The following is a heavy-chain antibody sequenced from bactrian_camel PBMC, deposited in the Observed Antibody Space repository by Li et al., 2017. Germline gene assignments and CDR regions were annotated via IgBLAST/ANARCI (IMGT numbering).Heavy chain of an antibody. V-gene: IGHV3S26*01. Sequence: HVQLVESGGGSVQAGGSLRLSCAASAYTSISRLYMAWFRQAPGKEREGVAVLDSDGYATYRVSVKGRFTISRDSAESTLYLQMNSLQPEDTATYYCAASTTVGCTFVAAQYRYWGQGTQVTVSS. CDR1: AYTSISRLY. J-gene: IGHJ4*01. D-gene: IGHD3*01. CDR2: LDSDGYA. CDR3: AASTTVGCTFVAAQYRY.